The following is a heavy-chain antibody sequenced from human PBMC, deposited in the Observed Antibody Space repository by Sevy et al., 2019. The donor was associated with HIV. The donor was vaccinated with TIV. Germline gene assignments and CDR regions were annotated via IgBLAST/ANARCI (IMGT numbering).Heavy chain of an antibody. V-gene: IGHV1-2*02. CDR2: INPNSGGT. J-gene: IGHJ6*02. Sequence: ASVKVSCKASGYTFTGYYMHWVRQAPGQGLEWMGWINPNSGGTNYAQKFQGRVTMTRDTSISTAYMELSRLRSDDTAVYYCARAGWAYYYYGMDVWGQGTTVTVPS. CDR1: GYTFTGYY. D-gene: IGHD6-19*01. CDR3: ARAGWAYYYYGMDV.